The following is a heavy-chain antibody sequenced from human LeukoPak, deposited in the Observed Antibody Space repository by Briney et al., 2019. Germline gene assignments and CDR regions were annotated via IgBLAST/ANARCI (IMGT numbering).Heavy chain of an antibody. CDR2: ISFDAEGD. CDR3: AKDRRLHLGEFLGRKETNWFDP. CDR1: GFTFSHYG. J-gene: IGHJ5*02. Sequence: SGGSLRLSCVTSGFTFSHYGMHWVRQLPGKGLEWVAAISFDAEGDYHVDSVKGRFTISRDNYKSTLYLQMNSLRAEDTAVYYCAKDRRLHLGEFLGRKETNWFDPWGQGTLVTVSS. D-gene: IGHD3-16*01. V-gene: IGHV3-30*18.